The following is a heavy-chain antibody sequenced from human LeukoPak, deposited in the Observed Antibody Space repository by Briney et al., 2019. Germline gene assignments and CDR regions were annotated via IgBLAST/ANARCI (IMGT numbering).Heavy chain of an antibody. J-gene: IGHJ4*02. CDR2: LRGDGDT. CDR1: GFIFSNYA. V-gene: IGHV3-23*01. CDR3: AKASWVSNVDAVL. Sequence: GGSLRLSCAASGFIFSNYAMSWVRQAPARGLEWVSSLRGDGDTFYADSVKGRFTLSRDHARNTVYLQLNNLRVEDTAIYYCAKASWVSNVDAVLWGQGTLVTVS. D-gene: IGHD1-1*01.